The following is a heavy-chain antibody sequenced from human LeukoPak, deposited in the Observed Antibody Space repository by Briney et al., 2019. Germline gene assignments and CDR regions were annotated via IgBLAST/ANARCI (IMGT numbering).Heavy chain of an antibody. Sequence: ASVKVSCKASRYTFTSYVMHWVRQAPGQRLEWMGWINADNGNTKYSQKFQGRVTMTRDTSASTAYMELSSLRSEDTAVYYCARASGSGSYYEDWGQGTLVTVSS. CDR3: ARASGSGSYYED. D-gene: IGHD1-26*01. CDR1: RYTFTSYV. J-gene: IGHJ4*02. CDR2: INADNGNT. V-gene: IGHV1-3*01.